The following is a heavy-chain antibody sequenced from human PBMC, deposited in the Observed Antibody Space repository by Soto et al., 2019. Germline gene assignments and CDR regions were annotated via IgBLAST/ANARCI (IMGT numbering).Heavy chain of an antibody. V-gene: IGHV3-30-3*01. CDR3: ARDYYKYYDSSGYYRSPAY. CDR1: GFTFSSYA. Sequence: QVQLVESGGRVVQPGRSLRLSCAASGFTFSSYAMHWVRQAPGKGLEWVALISYDGSDKDYADSVKGRFTISRDNSRNTLFLQMNSLRAEDTAVYYCARDYYKYYDSSGYYRSPAYWGQGTLVTVSS. J-gene: IGHJ4*02. D-gene: IGHD3-22*01. CDR2: ISYDGSDK.